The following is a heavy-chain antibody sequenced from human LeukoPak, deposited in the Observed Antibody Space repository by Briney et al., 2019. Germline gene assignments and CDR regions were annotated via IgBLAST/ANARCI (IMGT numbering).Heavy chain of an antibody. V-gene: IGHV4-39*07. CDR2: INHSGST. Sequence: SETLSLTCSVSGGSVSSASYYWSWIRQPPGKGLEWIGEINHSGSTNYNPSLKSRVTISVDTSKNQFSLKLSSVTAADTAVYYCARVVLGYCSSTSCYGDFDYWGQGTLVTVSS. J-gene: IGHJ4*02. CDR3: ARVVLGYCSSTSCYGDFDY. CDR1: GGSVSSASYY. D-gene: IGHD2-2*01.